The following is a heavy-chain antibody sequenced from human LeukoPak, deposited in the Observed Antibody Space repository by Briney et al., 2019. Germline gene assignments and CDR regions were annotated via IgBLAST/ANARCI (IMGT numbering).Heavy chain of an antibody. D-gene: IGHD6-6*01. CDR3: ARDRRHWFDP. CDR1: GGSISSYY. J-gene: IGHJ5*02. V-gene: IGHV4-59*01. CDR2: IYYSGST. Sequence: PSETLSLTCTVSGGSISSYYWSWIRQPPGKGLEWIGYIYYSGSTNYNPSLKSRVTISVDTSKNQFSLKLSSVTAADTAVYYCARDRRHWFDPWGQGTLVTVSS.